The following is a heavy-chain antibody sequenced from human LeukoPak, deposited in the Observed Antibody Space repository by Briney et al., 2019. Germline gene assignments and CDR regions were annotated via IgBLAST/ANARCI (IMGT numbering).Heavy chain of an antibody. CDR2: IKQDGSEK. Sequence: PGGSLRLSCAASGFTFSSCWMSWVRQAPGKGLEWVANIKQDGSEKYYVDSVKGRFTISRDNAKNSLYLQMNSLRAEDTAVYYCARLYYDILTAYPSFDHWGQGTLVTVSS. J-gene: IGHJ4*02. D-gene: IGHD3-9*01. CDR3: ARLYYDILTAYPSFDH. CDR1: GFTFSSCW. V-gene: IGHV3-7*01.